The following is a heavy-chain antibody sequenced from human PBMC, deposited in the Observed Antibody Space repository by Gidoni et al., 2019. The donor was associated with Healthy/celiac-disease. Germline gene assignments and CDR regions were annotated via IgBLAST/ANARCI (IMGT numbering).Heavy chain of an antibody. Sequence: QVQLVQSGAEVKKPGASVKVSCKASGYTFTGYYMHWVRQAPGQGLEWMGWINPNSGGTNYAQKFQGRVTMTRDTSISTAYMELSRLRSDDTAVYYCARMVAATPNYYYYGMDVWGQGTTVTVSS. V-gene: IGHV1-2*02. D-gene: IGHD2-15*01. CDR2: INPNSGGT. J-gene: IGHJ6*02. CDR3: ARMVAATPNYYYYGMDV. CDR1: GYTFTGYY.